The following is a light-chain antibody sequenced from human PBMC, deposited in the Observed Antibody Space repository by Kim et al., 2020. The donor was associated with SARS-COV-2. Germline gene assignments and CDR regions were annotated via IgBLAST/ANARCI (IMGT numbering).Light chain of an antibody. CDR3: SSYIRGSTNYV. CDR1: SSYVVGYKY. J-gene: IGLJ1*01. CDR2: EVS. V-gene: IGLV2-14*01. Sequence: ITISCTGTSSYVVGYKYVSGYQQHPGKAPKLVIYEVSNRASGVSNRFSGSKSGNTASLTISGLQAEDEADYYCSSYIRGSTNYVFGTGTKVTVL.